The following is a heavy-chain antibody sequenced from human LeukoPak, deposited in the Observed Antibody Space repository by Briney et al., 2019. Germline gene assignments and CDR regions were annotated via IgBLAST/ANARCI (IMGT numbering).Heavy chain of an antibody. V-gene: IGHV3-33*01. CDR3: ARGLYDSSGYYFVDY. J-gene: IGHJ4*02. Sequence: PGVSLRLSCAASGFTFSSYGMHWVRQAPGKGLEWVAVIWYDGSNKYYADSVKGRFTISRDNSKNTLYLQMNSLRAEDTAVYYCARGLYDSSGYYFVDYWGQGTLVTVSS. D-gene: IGHD3-22*01. CDR2: IWYDGSNK. CDR1: GFTFSSYG.